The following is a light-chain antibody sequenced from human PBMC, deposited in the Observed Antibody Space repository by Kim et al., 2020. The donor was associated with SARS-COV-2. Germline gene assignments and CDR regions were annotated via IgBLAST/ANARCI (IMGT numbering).Light chain of an antibody. CDR2: FDT. Sequence: SYELTQPPSVSVAPGKTATISCGGNNVGSYSVHWYQQKAGLAPVLVIYFDTDRPSGIPERFSGSNSGNTATLTISRVEAGDEADYYCQVWDRRTDHSVFGGGTQLTVL. CDR1: NVGSYS. J-gene: IGLJ3*02. V-gene: IGLV3-21*04. CDR3: QVWDRRTDHSV.